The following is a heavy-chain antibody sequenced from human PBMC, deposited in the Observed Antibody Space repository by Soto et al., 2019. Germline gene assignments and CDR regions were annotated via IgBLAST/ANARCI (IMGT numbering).Heavy chain of an antibody. CDR1: GGSISSSSYY. J-gene: IGHJ4*02. Sequence: SETLSLTCTVSGGSISSSSYYWGWIRQPPGKGLEWIGSIYYSGSTYYNPSLKSRVTISVDTSKNQFSLKLSSVTAADTAVYYCARAPYSGYDWSYFDYWGQGTLVTVSS. CDR3: ARAPYSGYDWSYFDY. D-gene: IGHD5-12*01. CDR2: IYYSGST. V-gene: IGHV4-39*01.